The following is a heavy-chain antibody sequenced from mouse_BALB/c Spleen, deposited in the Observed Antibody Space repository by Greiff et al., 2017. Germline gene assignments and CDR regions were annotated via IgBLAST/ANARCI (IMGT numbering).Heavy chain of an antibody. CDR2: ISSGSSTI. J-gene: IGHJ4*01. D-gene: IGHD2-1*01. CDR1: GFTFSSFG. CDR3: ARDYGNPYYYAMDY. V-gene: IGHV5-17*02. Sequence: DVKLQESGGGLVQPGGSRKLSCAASGFTFSSFGMHWVRQAPEKGLEWVAYISSGSSTIYYADTVKGRFTISRDNPKNTLFLQMTSLRSEDTAMYYCARDYGNPYYYAMDYWGQGTSVTVSS.